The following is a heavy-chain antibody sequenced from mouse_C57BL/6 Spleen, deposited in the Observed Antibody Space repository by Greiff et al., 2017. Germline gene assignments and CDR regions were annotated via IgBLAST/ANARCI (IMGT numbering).Heavy chain of an antibody. CDR3: ARGGREGAMDY. CDR1: GYTFTSYW. Sequence: VQLQQPGAELVRPGSSVKLSCKASGYTFTSYWMDWVKQRPGQGLEWIGNIYPSDSETHYNQKFKDKATLTVDKSSSTAYMQLSSLTSEDSAVYYCARGGREGAMDYWGQGTSVTVSS. V-gene: IGHV1-61*01. J-gene: IGHJ4*01. CDR2: IYPSDSET.